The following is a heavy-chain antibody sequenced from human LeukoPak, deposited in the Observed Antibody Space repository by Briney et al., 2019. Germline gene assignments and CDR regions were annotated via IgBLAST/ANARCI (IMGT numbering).Heavy chain of an antibody. CDR1: GYTLTELS. V-gene: IGHV1-24*01. J-gene: IGHJ4*02. D-gene: IGHD3-10*01. CDR2: FDPEDGET. Sequence: ASVKLSCKVSGYTLTELSMHWVRQAPGKGLEWLGGFDPEDGETIYAKKFQARVTMTEATSTDTAYMELSSLRSEDTAVYYCATGAFTMVRGVMRHYFDYWGQGTLVTVSS. CDR3: ATGAFTMVRGVMRHYFDY.